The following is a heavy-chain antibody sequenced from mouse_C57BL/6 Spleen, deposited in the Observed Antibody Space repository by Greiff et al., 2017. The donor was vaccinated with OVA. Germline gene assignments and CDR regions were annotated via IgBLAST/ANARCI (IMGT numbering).Heavy chain of an antibody. V-gene: IGHV1-82*01. Sequence: QVQLQQSGPELVKPGASVKISCKASGYAFSSSWMNWVKQRPGKGLEWIGRIYPGDGDTNYNGKFKGKATLTADKSSSTAYMQRSSLTSEDSAVYFCALYYYGSEFAYWGQGTLVTVSA. J-gene: IGHJ3*01. CDR1: GYAFSSSW. CDR3: ALYYYGSEFAY. CDR2: IYPGDGDT. D-gene: IGHD1-1*01.